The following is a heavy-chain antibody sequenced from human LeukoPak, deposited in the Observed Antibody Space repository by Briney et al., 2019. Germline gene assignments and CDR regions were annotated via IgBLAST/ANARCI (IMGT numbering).Heavy chain of an antibody. CDR3: ARESGYGGPFDY. J-gene: IGHJ4*02. CDR1: GGSISSGGHS. Sequence: SETLSLTCAVSGGSISSGGHSWGWIRQPPGKGLEWIGYIYHSGSTYYNPSLKSRVTISVDGSKNQFSLKLSSVTAADTAVYYCARESGYGGPFDYWGQGTLVTVSS. D-gene: IGHD4-23*01. CDR2: IYHSGST. V-gene: IGHV4-30-2*01.